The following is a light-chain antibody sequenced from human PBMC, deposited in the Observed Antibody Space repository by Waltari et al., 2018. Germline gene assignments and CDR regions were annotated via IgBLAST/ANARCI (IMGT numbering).Light chain of an antibody. J-gene: IGLJ2*01. Sequence: QSALTQPPSASGSPGQSVTISCTGVSSDVGGHTYVSWYQQHPGKAPKVMIYEVNNRPSGVPDRVSGSKSGNSASLTVSGLQAEDEASYYCSSYVDSNNILVGGGTKLTVL. CDR3: SSYVDSNNIL. V-gene: IGLV2-8*01. CDR2: EVN. CDR1: SSDVGGHTY.